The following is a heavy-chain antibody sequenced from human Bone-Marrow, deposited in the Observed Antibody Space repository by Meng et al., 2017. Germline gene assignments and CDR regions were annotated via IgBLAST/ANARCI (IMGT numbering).Heavy chain of an antibody. D-gene: IGHD2-2*01. Sequence: GSLRLSCTVSGGSISSYYWSWIRQPAGKGLEWIGRIYTSGSTNYNPSLKSRVTMSVDTSKNQFSLKLCSVTDADTAVYYCARDRPLPIVVPAAINWFDHWGQGTLVTVSS. V-gene: IGHV4-4*07. J-gene: IGHJ5*02. CDR2: IYTSGST. CDR3: ARDRPLPIVVPAAINWFDH. CDR1: GGSISSYY.